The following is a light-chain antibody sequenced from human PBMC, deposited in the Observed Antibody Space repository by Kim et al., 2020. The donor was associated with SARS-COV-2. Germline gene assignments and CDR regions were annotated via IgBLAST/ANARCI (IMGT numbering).Light chain of an antibody. CDR2: GAS. CDR1: QSVSNNY. J-gene: IGKJ2*01. Sequence: PGERATLSCRASQSVSNNYLAWYQQKPGQAPRLLIYGASRRATGIPDRISGSGSGTDFTLTISRLEPEDFAVYYCQQYGSSPYTFGQGTKLEI. CDR3: QQYGSSPYT. V-gene: IGKV3-20*01.